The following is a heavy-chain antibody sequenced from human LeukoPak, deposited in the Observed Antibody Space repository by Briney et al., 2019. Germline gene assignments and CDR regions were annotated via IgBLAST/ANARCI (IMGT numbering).Heavy chain of an antibody. CDR1: GFTFSSYA. CDR3: AKDVWDDFWSGYHPEYFQH. J-gene: IGHJ1*01. V-gene: IGHV3-23*01. Sequence: GGSPRLSCAASGFTFSSYAMSWVRQAPGKGLEWVSAISGSGGSTYYADSVKGRFTISRDNSKNTLYLQMNSLRAEDTAVYYCAKDVWDDFWSGYHPEYFQHWGQGTLVTVSS. CDR2: ISGSGGST. D-gene: IGHD3-3*01.